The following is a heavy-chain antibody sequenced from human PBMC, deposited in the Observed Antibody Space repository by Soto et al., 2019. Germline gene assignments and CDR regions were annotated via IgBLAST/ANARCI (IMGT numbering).Heavy chain of an antibody. J-gene: IGHJ4*02. Sequence: SETLSLTCTVSGGSISSYYWSWIQQPPGKGLEWIGYIYYSGSTNYNPSLKSRVTISVDTSKNQFSLKLSSVTAADTAVYYCASLEYSSSSGSFDYWGQGTLVTVSS. CDR2: IYYSGST. D-gene: IGHD6-6*01. CDR1: GGSISSYY. CDR3: ASLEYSSSSGSFDY. V-gene: IGHV4-59*01.